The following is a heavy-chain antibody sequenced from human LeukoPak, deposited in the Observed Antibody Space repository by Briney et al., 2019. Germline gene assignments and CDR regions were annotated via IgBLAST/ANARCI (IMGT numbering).Heavy chain of an antibody. CDR1: GFDFSGAY. V-gene: IGHV3-15*07. CDR2: IKNKHEHQAT. Sequence: GGSLRLSCAASGFDFSGAYMNWVRQAPGKELEWVGLIKNKHEHQATDYAAPVRERFIITRDDSSSTLFLQMNSLKTEDTAVYYCVTDANRIQGARGTGYWGQGILVTVSS. CDR3: VTDANRIQGARGTGY. D-gene: IGHD1-26*01. J-gene: IGHJ4*02.